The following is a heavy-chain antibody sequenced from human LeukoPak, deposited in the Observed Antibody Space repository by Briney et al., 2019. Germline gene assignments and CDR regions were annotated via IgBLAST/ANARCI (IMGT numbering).Heavy chain of an antibody. V-gene: IGHV3-11*01. J-gene: IGHJ4*02. CDR2: ISRSGSTI. CDR1: GFTFSDYY. D-gene: IGHD3-10*01. CDR3: ARDSLIQYGSGSYWGFDY. Sequence: PGGSLRLSCAASGFTFSDYYMSWIRQAPGKGPEWVSYISRSGSTIYYADSVKGRFTISRDNAKNSLYLQMNNLRAEDTAVYYCARDSLIQYGSGSYWGFDYWGQGILVTVSS.